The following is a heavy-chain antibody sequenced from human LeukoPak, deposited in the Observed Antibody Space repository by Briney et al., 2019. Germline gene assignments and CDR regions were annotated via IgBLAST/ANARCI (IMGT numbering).Heavy chain of an antibody. V-gene: IGHV4-39*01. CDR2: IYYSGST. CDR1: GGSISSSSYY. CDR3: ARVRYSSSWKHGVAFDI. Sequence: PSETLSLTCTVSGGSISSSSYYWGWIRQPPGKGLEWIGSIYYSGSTYYNPSLKSRVTISVDTSKNQFSLKLSSVTAADTAVYYCARVRYSSSWKHGVAFDIWGQGTMVTVSS. D-gene: IGHD6-13*01. J-gene: IGHJ3*02.